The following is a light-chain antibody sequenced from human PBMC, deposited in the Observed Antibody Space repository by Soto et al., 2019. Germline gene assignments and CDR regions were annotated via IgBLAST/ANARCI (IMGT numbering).Light chain of an antibody. V-gene: IGLV3-21*04. J-gene: IGLJ2*01. Sequence: SYELTQPPSVSVAPGKTARITCGGNNIGSKSVHWYQQKPGQAPGLVIYYDSDRPSGIPERFSGSNSGNTATLTISRVEAGDEADYYCQVCDSSSDHPVFGGGTKLTVL. CDR1: NIGSKS. CDR2: YDS. CDR3: QVCDSSSDHPV.